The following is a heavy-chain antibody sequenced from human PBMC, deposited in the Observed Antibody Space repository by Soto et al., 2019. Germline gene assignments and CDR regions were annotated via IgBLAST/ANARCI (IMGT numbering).Heavy chain of an antibody. CDR2: ISDNGSDK. D-gene: IGHD3-3*01. V-gene: IGHV3-30*03. Sequence: QVQLVESGGGVVQPERSLRLSCAASGFTFSRNAMHWARQTPGKGLEWVAVISDNGSDKYYGDSVKGRFTISRDNSKNTLDLQMNSLRAEDTAVYFCARDPFGQTYPVVYDYWGQGTLVTVSS. CDR1: GFTFSRNA. CDR3: ARDPFGQTYPVVYDY. J-gene: IGHJ4*02.